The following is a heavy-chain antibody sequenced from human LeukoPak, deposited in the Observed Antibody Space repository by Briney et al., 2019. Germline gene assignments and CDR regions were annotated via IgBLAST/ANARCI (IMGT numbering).Heavy chain of an antibody. CDR1: GFTFSSYW. J-gene: IGHJ6*03. D-gene: IGHD6-13*01. CDR3: ARWGASPSSSWYGIPYYYYMDV. V-gene: IGHV3-7*01. CDR2: IKQDGSEK. Sequence: GGSLRLSCAASGFTFSSYWMSWVRQAPGKGLEWVANIKQDGSEKYYVDSVKGRFTISRDNAKNSLYLQMNSLRAEDTAVYYCARWGASPSSSWYGIPYYYYMDVWGKGTTVTISS.